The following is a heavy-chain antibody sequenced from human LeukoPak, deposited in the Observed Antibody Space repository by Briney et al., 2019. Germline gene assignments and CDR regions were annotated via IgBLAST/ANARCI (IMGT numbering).Heavy chain of an antibody. CDR2: IWYDGSNK. D-gene: IGHD5-12*01. Sequence: GGSLRLSCVASGFTSSNYGMHGVGQAPGGVPAWVAVIWYDGSNKYYIESVEGRFTISRDNPMNTVYLQMDSLRAEDTAVYYCARDFGDTGYDRGWFDPWGQGTLVTVSS. J-gene: IGHJ5*02. CDR3: ARDFGDTGYDRGWFDP. CDR1: GFTSSNYG. V-gene: IGHV3-33*01.